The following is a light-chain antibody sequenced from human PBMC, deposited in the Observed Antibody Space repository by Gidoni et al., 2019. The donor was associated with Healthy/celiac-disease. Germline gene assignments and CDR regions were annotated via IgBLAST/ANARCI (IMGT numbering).Light chain of an antibody. V-gene: IGKV1-39*01. CDR1: QSISSY. Sequence: DIQMTPSPSSLSASVGDRVTITCRASQSISSYLNWYQQKPGKAPKLLIYAASSLQSGVPSSFSGSGSGTDFTLTISSLQPEDFATYYCQQSYSTPPLTFGGGTKVEIK. CDR2: AAS. J-gene: IGKJ4*01. CDR3: QQSYSTPPLT.